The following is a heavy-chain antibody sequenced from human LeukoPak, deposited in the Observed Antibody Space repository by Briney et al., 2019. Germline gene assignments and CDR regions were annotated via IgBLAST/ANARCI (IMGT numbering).Heavy chain of an antibody. V-gene: IGHV4-59*01. CDR1: GGSISNFY. CDR2: IHYRGST. Sequence: SETLPLTCTVSGGSISNFYWSWIRQSPGKGLEWIGYIHYRGSTNYNPSLKSRVTISVATSKSQFSLKLSSVTAADTAIYYCARARDITVAGTWGDNWFDPWGQGTLVTVSS. D-gene: IGHD6-19*01. CDR3: ARARDITVAGTWGDNWFDP. J-gene: IGHJ5*02.